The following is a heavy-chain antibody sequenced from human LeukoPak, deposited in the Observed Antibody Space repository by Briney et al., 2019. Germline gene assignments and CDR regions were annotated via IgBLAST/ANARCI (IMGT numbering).Heavy chain of an antibody. Sequence: GGSLRPSCAASGFTVSSNYMSWVRRAPGKGLEWVSVIYSGGSTYYADSVKGRFTISRDNSKNTLYLQMNSLRAEDTAVYYCARGFSGYDAPCDYWGQGTLVTVSS. CDR3: ARGFSGYDAPCDY. D-gene: IGHD5-12*01. CDR1: GFTVSSNY. CDR2: IYSGGST. V-gene: IGHV3-53*01. J-gene: IGHJ4*02.